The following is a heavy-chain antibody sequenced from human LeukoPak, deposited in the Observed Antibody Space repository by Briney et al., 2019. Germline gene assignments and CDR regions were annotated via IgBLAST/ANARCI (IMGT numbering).Heavy chain of an antibody. Sequence: SETLSLTCTVSGGSISSYYWSWIRQPPGKGLEWIGDIYYSGSTNYNPSLKSRVTISVDTSKNQFSLKLSSVTAADTAVYYCARGHNYDYVWGSYCYSNYFDYWGQGTLVTVSS. D-gene: IGHD3-16*02. J-gene: IGHJ4*02. CDR3: ARGHNYDYVWGSYCYSNYFDY. CDR1: GGSISSYY. CDR2: IYYSGST. V-gene: IGHV4-59*01.